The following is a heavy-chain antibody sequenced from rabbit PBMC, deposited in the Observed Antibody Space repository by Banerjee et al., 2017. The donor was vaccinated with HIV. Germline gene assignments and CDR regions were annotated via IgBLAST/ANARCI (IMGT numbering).Heavy chain of an antibody. D-gene: IGHD5-1*01. CDR1: GFSFSSSYY. CDR2: IYAGSSGST. J-gene: IGHJ4*01. CDR3: ARTSYGSAGYVAAIWFNL. Sequence: QSLEESGGGLVQPEGSLTLTCTASGFSFSSSYYMCWVRQAPGKGLEWIACIYAGSSGSTYYASWAKGRFTISKTSSTTVTLQMTSLTAADTATYFCARTSYGSAGYVAAIWFNLWGQGTLVTVS. V-gene: IGHV1S40*01.